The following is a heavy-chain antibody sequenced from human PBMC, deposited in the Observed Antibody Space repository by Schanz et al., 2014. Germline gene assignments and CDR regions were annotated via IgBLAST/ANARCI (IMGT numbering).Heavy chain of an antibody. D-gene: IGHD5-18*01. V-gene: IGHV1-18*01. CDR1: GYTFISYG. J-gene: IGHJ3*02. CDR2: ISGSNGNT. Sequence: QVQLVQSGAEVRKPGASVKVSCKASGYTFISYGISWVRQAPGQGLEWLGWISGSNGNTNYTQKFQGRVTMTTDTSTGTAYMELRSLRSDDTALYYCTRGGYSYALSAFDIWGQGTTXTVSS. CDR3: TRGGYSYALSAFDI.